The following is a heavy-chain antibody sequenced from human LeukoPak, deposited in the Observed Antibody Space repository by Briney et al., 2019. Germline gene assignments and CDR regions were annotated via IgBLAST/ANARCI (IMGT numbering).Heavy chain of an antibody. Sequence: PSETLSLTCTVSGGSISSRSYYWGWIRQPPGKGLEWIGSIYYSGSTYYNPSLKSRVTILVDTSKNQFSLKLRSLTAADTAVYFCARDSVVLPGASRSPLDVWGTGTAVTVSS. D-gene: IGHD2-2*01. CDR1: GGSISSRSYY. CDR2: IYYSGST. J-gene: IGHJ6*04. V-gene: IGHV4-39*07. CDR3: ARDSVVLPGASRSPLDV.